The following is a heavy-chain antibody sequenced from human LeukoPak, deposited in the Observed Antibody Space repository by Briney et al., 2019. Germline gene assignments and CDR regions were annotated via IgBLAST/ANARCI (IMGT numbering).Heavy chain of an antibody. V-gene: IGHV3-23*01. Sequence: GGSLRLSCAASGFSFSSYAMSWVRQAPRRGLGWVSAICGSGGGTYFVDSVKGRFTISRDNSKNTLYLQMNSLRAEDTAVYYCAKALVGATGGDYWGQGPRVSVPS. CDR3: AKALVGATGGDY. J-gene: IGHJ4*02. CDR1: GFSFSSYA. D-gene: IGHD1-26*01. CDR2: ICGSGGGT.